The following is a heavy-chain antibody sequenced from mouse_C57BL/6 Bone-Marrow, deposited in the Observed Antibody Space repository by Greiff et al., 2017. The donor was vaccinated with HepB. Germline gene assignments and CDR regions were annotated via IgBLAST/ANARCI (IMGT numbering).Heavy chain of an antibody. CDR2: ISDGGSYT. V-gene: IGHV5-4*01. Sequence: EVMLVESGGGLVKPGGSLKLSCAASGFTFSSYAMSWVRQTPEKRLEWVATISDGGSYTYYPDNVKGRFTISRDNAKNNLYLQMSHLKSEDTAMYYCARDYGSDYWGQGTTLTVSS. J-gene: IGHJ2*01. CDR1: GFTFSSYA. D-gene: IGHD1-1*02. CDR3: ARDYGSDY.